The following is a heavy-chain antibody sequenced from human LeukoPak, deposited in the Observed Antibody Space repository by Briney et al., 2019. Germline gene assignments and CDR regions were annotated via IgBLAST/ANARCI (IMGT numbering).Heavy chain of an antibody. D-gene: IGHD2-21*01. J-gene: IGHJ4*02. CDR3: ARVMSGFPPTKLDY. CDR1: GFTFSSYS. V-gene: IGHV3-21*01. CDR2: ISSSSSYI. Sequence: PGGSLRLSCAASGFTFSSYSMNWVRQAPGKGLEWVSSISSSSSYIYYADSVKGRFTISRDNAKNSLYLQMNSLRAEDTAVYYCARVMSGFPPTKLDYWGQGTLVTVSS.